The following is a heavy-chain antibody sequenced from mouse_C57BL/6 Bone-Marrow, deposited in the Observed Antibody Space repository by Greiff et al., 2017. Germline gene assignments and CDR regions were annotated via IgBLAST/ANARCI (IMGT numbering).Heavy chain of an antibody. Sequence: EVLLVESGGDLVKPGGSLKLSCAASGFTFSSYGMSWVRQTPDKRLEWVATISSGGSYTYYPASVKGRFTISRDNATNSLYLQISRLKSEDTAMYYCAIYPYYVDYWGQGTTLTVSS. V-gene: IGHV5-6*01. CDR1: GFTFSSYG. J-gene: IGHJ2*01. CDR3: AIYPYYVDY. CDR2: ISSGGSYT.